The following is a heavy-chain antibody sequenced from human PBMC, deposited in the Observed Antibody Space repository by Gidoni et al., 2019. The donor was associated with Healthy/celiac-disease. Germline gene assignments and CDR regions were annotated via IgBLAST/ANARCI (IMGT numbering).Heavy chain of an antibody. Sequence: QITLKESGPTLVKPTQTLTLTCTFSGFSLSTSGVGVGWIRQPPGKALEWLALIYWNDDKRYSPFLKSRLTITKDTSKNQVVLIMTNMDPVDTATYYCAHSPGVLGYCSSTSCYRGYYGMDVWGQGTTVTVSS. CDR2: IYWNDDK. CDR3: AHSPGVLGYCSSTSCYRGYYGMDV. CDR1: GFSLSTSGVG. V-gene: IGHV2-5*01. D-gene: IGHD2-2*01. J-gene: IGHJ6*02.